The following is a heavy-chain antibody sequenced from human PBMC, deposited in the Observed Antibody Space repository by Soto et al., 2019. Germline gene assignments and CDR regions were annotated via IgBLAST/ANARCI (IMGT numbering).Heavy chain of an antibody. Sequence: PGGSLRLSCAASGFTFSSYSMNWVRQAPGKGLEWVSYISSSSSTIYYADSVKGRFTISRDNAKNSLYLQMNGLRSEDTAVYYCARGYGDYVFGIDVWGQGTTVTVSS. D-gene: IGHD4-17*01. CDR1: GFTFSSYS. CDR3: ARGYGDYVFGIDV. CDR2: ISSSSSTI. V-gene: IGHV3-48*04. J-gene: IGHJ6*02.